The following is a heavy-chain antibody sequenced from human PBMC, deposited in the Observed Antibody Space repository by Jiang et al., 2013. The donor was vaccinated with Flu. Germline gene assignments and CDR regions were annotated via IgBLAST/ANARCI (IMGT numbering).Heavy chain of an antibody. CDR2: INHSGST. Sequence: EWIGEINHSGSTNYNPSLKSRVTISVDTSKNQFSLKLSSVTAADTAVYYCASPGGTSPFDYWGQGTLVTVSS. V-gene: IGHV4-34*01. J-gene: IGHJ4*02. CDR3: ASPGGTSPFDY.